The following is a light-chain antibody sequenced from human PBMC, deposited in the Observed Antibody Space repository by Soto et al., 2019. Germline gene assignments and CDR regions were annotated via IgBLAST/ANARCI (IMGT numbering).Light chain of an antibody. CDR3: KQYLTSPKT. Sequence: DILLTQSPGTLSLPPGERATLSCRASQSVSSSYLAWYQQKPGQAPRLLIYGASSRATGIPDRFSGSGSGTDFTLTISRLEPEDFAVYYCKQYLTSPKTVGQGNKV. J-gene: IGKJ1*01. CDR1: QSVSSSY. CDR2: GAS. V-gene: IGKV3-20*01.